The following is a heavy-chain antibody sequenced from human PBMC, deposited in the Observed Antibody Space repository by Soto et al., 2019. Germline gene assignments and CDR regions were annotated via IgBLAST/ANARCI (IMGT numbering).Heavy chain of an antibody. CDR2: FSLSGTT. V-gene: IGHV4-4*07. CDR1: GASITGSSY. J-gene: IGHJ4*02. D-gene: IGHD2-8*02. CDR3: ARGMTPPGAPAWYYFDS. Sequence: LSLTCTVSGASITGSSYWSWIRQPAGKGLEWIGRFSLSGTTSYNPSLRSRVAMSADVSKNQFSLRLTSVTAADTALYYCARGMTPPGAPAWYYFDSWGQGTLVTVSS.